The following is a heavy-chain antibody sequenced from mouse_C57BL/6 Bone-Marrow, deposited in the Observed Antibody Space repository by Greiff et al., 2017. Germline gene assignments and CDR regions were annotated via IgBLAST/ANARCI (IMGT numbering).Heavy chain of an antibody. CDR1: GFTFSSYA. J-gene: IGHJ4*01. Sequence: EVKLVESGGGLVKPGGSLKLSCAASGFTFSSYAMSWVRQTPEKRLEWVATISDGGSYTYYPDNVKGRFPISRDNAKNNLYLQMSHLKSEDTAMYYCARGDGYPLAMDYWGQGTSVTVSS. V-gene: IGHV5-4*03. CDR3: ARGDGYPLAMDY. CDR2: ISDGGSYT. D-gene: IGHD2-3*01.